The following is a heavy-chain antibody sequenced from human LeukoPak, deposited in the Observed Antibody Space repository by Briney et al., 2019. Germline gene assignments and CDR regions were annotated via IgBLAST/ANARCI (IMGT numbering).Heavy chain of an antibody. CDR2: ISGSGGST. Sequence: PGGSLRLSCAASGFTFSSYAMSWVRQAPGKGLEWVSAISGSGGSTYYADSVKGRFTISRDNSKNTLYLQMDSLRAEDTAVYYCAKPPDYAQWLYIAEYYFDYWGQGTLVAVSS. CDR3: AKPPDYAQWLYIAEYYFDY. CDR1: GFTFSSYA. D-gene: IGHD6-19*01. V-gene: IGHV3-23*01. J-gene: IGHJ4*02.